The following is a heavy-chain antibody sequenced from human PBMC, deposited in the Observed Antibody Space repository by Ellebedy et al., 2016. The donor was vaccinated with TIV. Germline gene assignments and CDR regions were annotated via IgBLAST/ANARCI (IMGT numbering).Heavy chain of an antibody. Sequence: GGSLRLXCPASGFPFSSYAMSWVRQAPGRRLEWVSAISGSGGSTHYVDSVRGRFTISRDNSKNTLYLQMTSLRAEDTAVYYCAKAPTAIFAHFYYYYYYMDVWGKGTTVTVSS. CDR1: GFPFSSYA. J-gene: IGHJ6*03. CDR2: ISGSGGST. CDR3: AKAPTAIFAHFYYYYYYMDV. V-gene: IGHV3-23*01. D-gene: IGHD2-21*02.